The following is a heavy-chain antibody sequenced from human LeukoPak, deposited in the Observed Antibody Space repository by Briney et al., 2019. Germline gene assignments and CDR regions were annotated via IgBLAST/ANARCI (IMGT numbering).Heavy chain of an antibody. Sequence: GGSLRLSCAASGFTFSNAWMSWVRQAPGKGLEWVGRIKRKTDGGTTDYAAPVKGRFTISRDDSKNTLYLQMNSLKTEDTAVYYCTTDMGAGTTWFDYWGQGTLVTVSS. J-gene: IGHJ4*02. CDR1: GFTFSNAW. D-gene: IGHD1-1*01. V-gene: IGHV3-15*01. CDR3: TTDMGAGTTWFDY. CDR2: IKRKTDGGTT.